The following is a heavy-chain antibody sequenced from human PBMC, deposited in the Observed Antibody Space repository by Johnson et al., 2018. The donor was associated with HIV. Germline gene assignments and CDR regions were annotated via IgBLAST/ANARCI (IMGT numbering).Heavy chain of an antibody. CDR1: GFTFSNAW. CDR2: IKSKTDGGTT. V-gene: IGHV3-15*01. J-gene: IGHJ3*02. D-gene: IGHD3-9*01. CDR3: TRAWEGYETLTGYYDAFDI. Sequence: VQLVESGGGLVKPGGSLRLSCAASGFTFSNAWMSWVRQAPGKGLEWVGRIKSKTDGGTTDYAAPVKGRFTISRDDSKNTLYLQMNSLKTEDTAVYYCTRAWEGYETLTGYYDAFDIWGPGTMVTVSS.